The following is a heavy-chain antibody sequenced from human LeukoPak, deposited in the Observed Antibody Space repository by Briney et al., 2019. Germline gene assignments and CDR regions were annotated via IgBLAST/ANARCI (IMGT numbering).Heavy chain of an antibody. CDR2: IIPILGIA. V-gene: IGHV1-69*04. D-gene: IGHD2-21*02. CDR3: ASLDCGGDCYRPEYFQH. J-gene: IGHJ1*01. Sequence: GSSVKVSFKASGGTFSSYAISWVRQAPGQGLEWMGRIIPILGIANYAQKFQGRVTITADKSTSTAYMELSSLRSEDTAVYYCASLDCGGDCYRPEYFQHWGQGTLVTVSS. CDR1: GGTFSSYA.